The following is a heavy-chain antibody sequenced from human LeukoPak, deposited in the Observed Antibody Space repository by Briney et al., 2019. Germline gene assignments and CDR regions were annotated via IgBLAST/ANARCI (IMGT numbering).Heavy chain of an antibody. J-gene: IGHJ5*02. D-gene: IGHD5-24*01. CDR2: INPNGGST. Sequence: ASVKVSCKASGYIFSNTYIHWVRQAPGQGLEWMGIINPNGGSTTYAHKFQGRITVTRDMSTSTVYMELSSLRSEDTAFYYCATDHSMANTAWWFDPWGQGTLVTVSS. CDR1: GYIFSNTY. V-gene: IGHV1-46*01. CDR3: ATDHSMANTAWWFDP.